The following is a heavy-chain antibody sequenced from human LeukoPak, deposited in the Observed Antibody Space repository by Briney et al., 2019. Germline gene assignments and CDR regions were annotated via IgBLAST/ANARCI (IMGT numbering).Heavy chain of an antibody. CDR3: ARVRVRGVIHKNGYFDY. V-gene: IGHV1-69*10. D-gene: IGHD3-10*01. CDR2: IIPMQGTP. J-gene: IGHJ4*02. Sequence: ASVKVSCKASGYTFTGYYMHWVRQAPGQGLEWMGGIIPMQGTPNYAQKFQDRVTISADKSTTTVYMALSSLRYEDTAVYYCARVRVRGVIHKNGYFDYWGQGTLVTVSS. CDR1: GYTFTGYY.